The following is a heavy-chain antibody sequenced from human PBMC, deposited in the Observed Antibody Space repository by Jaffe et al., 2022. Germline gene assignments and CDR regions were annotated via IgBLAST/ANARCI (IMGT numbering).Heavy chain of an antibody. D-gene: IGHD1-1*01. J-gene: IGHJ3*02. CDR1: GYSISSGYY. Sequence: QVQLQESGPGLVKPSETLSLTCAVSGYSISSGYYWGWIRQPPGKGLEWIGSIYHSGSTYYNPSLKSRVTISVDTSKNQFSLKLSSVTAADTAVYYCASGGIYNWNDAGAFDIWGQGTMVTVSS. CDR3: ASGGIYNWNDAGAFDI. V-gene: IGHV4-38-2*01. CDR2: IYHSGST.